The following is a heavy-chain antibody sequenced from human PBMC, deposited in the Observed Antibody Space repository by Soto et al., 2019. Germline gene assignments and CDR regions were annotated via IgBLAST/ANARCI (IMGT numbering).Heavy chain of an antibody. CDR2: INHSGST. V-gene: IGHV4-34*01. J-gene: IGHJ4*02. CDR3: ARLEKFSGYYSFDY. D-gene: IGHD3-9*01. Sequence: SETLSLTCAVYGGSFSGYYWSWIRQPPGKGLEWIGEINHSGSTNYNPSLKSRVTISVDTSKNQFSLKLSSVTAADTAVYYCARLEKFSGYYSFDYWGQGTLVTV. CDR1: GGSFSGYY.